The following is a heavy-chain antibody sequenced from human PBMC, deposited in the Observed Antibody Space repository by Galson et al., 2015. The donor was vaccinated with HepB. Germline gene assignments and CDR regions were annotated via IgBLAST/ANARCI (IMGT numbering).Heavy chain of an antibody. Sequence: SVKVSCKASGGTFSSYTISWVRQAPGQGLEWMGRIIPILGIANYAQKFQGRVTITADKSTSTAYMELSSLRSEDTAVYYCARDSGYSYGYLGYWGQGTLVTVSS. CDR2: IIPILGIA. CDR1: GGTFSSYT. J-gene: IGHJ4*02. CDR3: ARDSGYSYGYLGY. D-gene: IGHD5-18*01. V-gene: IGHV1-69*04.